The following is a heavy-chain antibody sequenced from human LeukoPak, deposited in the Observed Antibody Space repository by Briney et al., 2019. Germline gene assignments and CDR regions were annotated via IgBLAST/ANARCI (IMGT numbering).Heavy chain of an antibody. Sequence: ASVKVSCKASGATFSIYAISWVRQAPGQGLEWMGRIIPIFGIANYAQKFQGRVTITADKSTSTAYMELRSLRSEDTAVYYFAREAPGGEVDYWGQGTLVTVSS. CDR1: GATFSIYA. CDR3: AREAPGGEVDY. J-gene: IGHJ4*02. D-gene: IGHD3-16*01. CDR2: IIPIFGIA. V-gene: IGHV1-69*04.